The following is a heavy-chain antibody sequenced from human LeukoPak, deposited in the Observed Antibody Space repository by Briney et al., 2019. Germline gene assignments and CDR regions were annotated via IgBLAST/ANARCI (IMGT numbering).Heavy chain of an antibody. CDR2: ISPDGTTS. CDR1: GFTFSTYW. D-gene: IGHD1-26*01. Sequence: GGSLRLSCAASGFTFSTYWMSWIRQAPGKALEWVSYISPDGTTSYYADSLKGRFTVSRDNAKNSLYLQMNSLSAEDTAVYFCARGQWGLDYWGQGALVTVSS. CDR3: ARGQWGLDY. V-gene: IGHV3-11*01. J-gene: IGHJ4*02.